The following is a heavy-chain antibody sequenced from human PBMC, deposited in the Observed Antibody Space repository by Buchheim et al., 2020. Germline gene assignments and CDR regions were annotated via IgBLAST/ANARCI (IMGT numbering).Heavy chain of an antibody. CDR1: SGSISTYY. J-gene: IGHJ6*02. CDR3: ARGRARSGSPYFYGMDV. D-gene: IGHD6-19*01. CDR2: IYSSGAT. V-gene: IGHV4-59*01. Sequence: QVQLQESGPGLVKPSETLSLTCTVSSGSISTYYWSWIRQPPGQGLEWIGYIYSSGATHYNPSLKTRVNLSLDKSKNQFSLNLISVKAADTAVYFCARGRARSGSPYFYGMDVWGLGTT.